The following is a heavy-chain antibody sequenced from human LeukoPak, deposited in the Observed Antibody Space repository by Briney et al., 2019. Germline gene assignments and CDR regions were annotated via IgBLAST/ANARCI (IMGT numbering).Heavy chain of an antibody. CDR3: ARHSGSYYSNAFDI. CDR1: GGSISSSSYY. J-gene: IGHJ3*02. CDR2: ISYTGST. V-gene: IGHV4-39*01. D-gene: IGHD1-26*01. Sequence: SQTLSLTCTVSGGSISSSSYYWGWIRQPPGKGLEWIGSISYTGSTYYNSSLGSRVTISVDTSKNQFSLKLSSLTAADTAVYYCARHSGSYYSNAFDIWGQGTVVTVSS.